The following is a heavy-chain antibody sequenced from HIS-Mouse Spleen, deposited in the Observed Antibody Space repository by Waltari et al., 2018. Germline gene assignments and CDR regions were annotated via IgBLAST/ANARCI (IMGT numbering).Heavy chain of an antibody. V-gene: IGHV4-39*07. J-gene: IGHJ2*01. CDR2: IYYSGGT. Sequence: QLQLQESGPGLVKPSETLSLTCTVSGGSISSSRYSWCWLRPPPGKGPEWIGSIYYSGGTYYNPSLKSRVTISVDTSKNQFSLKLSSVTAADTAVYYCAREIPYSSSWYDWYFDLWGRGTLVTVSS. D-gene: IGHD6-13*01. CDR1: GGSISSSRYS. CDR3: AREIPYSSSWYDWYFDL.